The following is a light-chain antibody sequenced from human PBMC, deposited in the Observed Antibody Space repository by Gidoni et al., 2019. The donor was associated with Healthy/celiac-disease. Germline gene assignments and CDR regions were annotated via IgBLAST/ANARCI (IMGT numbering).Light chain of an antibody. CDR3: QQCSSPPLA. CDR1: QSISSY. V-gene: IGKV1-39*01. CDR2: AAS. J-gene: IGKJ1*01. Sequence: DIQMTQTPSSLSASVGDRVTITCRASQSISSYLNCYQQKPGNDPKLLIYAASSLQSGVPSWFSGSGSRTALTLSVSCLQPVYFATYYCQQCSSPPLAFGQGTKVEIK.